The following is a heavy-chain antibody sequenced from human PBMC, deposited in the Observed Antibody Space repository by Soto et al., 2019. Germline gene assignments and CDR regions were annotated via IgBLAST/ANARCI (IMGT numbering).Heavy chain of an antibody. J-gene: IGHJ3*02. CDR3: ARDPSGTMIPTYAFDI. D-gene: IGHD3-22*01. V-gene: IGHV1-18*01. CDR1: GYTFTSYG. CDR2: ISAYNGNT. Sequence: ASVKVSCKASGYTFTSYGISWVRQAPGQGLEWMGWISAYNGNTNYAQKLQGRVTMTTDTSTSTAYMELRSLRSDDTAVYYCARDPSGTMIPTYAFDIWGQGTRVTVSS.